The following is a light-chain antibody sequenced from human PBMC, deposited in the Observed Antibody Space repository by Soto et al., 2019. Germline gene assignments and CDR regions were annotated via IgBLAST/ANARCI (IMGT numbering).Light chain of an antibody. CDR1: SSDVGGYNY. J-gene: IGLJ2*01. V-gene: IGLV2-14*01. CDR3: ISYTSSSPYVV. CDR2: DVS. Sequence: QSALTQPASVSGSPGQSITISCTGTSSDVGGYNYVSWYQQHPGYVPKLMIYDVSNRPSGVSIRFSGSKSGNTASLTISGLQAEDEADYYCISYTSSSPYVVFGGGTKLTVL.